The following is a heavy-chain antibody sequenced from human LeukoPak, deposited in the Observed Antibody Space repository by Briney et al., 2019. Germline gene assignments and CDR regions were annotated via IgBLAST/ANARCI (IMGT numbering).Heavy chain of an antibody. V-gene: IGHV1-18*01. Sequence: GASVKVSCKASGYTFTSYGISWVRQAPGQGLEWMGWISAYNGNTNYAQKLQGRVTMTTDTSTSTAYMELRSLRSDDTAVYYCARTMAAPDENWFDPWGQGTLVTASS. J-gene: IGHJ5*02. CDR2: ISAYNGNT. CDR1: GYTFTSYG. CDR3: ARTMAAPDENWFDP. D-gene: IGHD5-24*01.